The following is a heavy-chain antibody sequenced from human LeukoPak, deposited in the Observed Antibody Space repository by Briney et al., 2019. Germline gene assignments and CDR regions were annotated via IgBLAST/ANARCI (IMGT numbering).Heavy chain of an antibody. CDR2: IYYGGTT. CDR3: ARGLNYDLDP. V-gene: IGHV4-34*01. D-gene: IGHD1-7*01. CDR1: GGSFSGYY. J-gene: IGHJ5*02. Sequence: SETLSLTCAVYGGSFSGYYWSWIRQPPGKGLEWIGEIYYGGTTHYNPSLKSRVTMSVDISNNQFSLTLTSVTAADTAVYYCARGLNYDLDPWGQGTLVTVSS.